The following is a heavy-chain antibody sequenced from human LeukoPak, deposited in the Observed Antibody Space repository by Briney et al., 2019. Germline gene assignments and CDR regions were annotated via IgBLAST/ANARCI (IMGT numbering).Heavy chain of an antibody. CDR2: TYYSSKFSY. V-gene: IGHV6-1*01. J-gene: IGHJ3*01. CDR1: NSXX. Sequence: NSXXXNWIRQSPSRGLEWLGSTYYSSKFSYDYAVSVKSRITFSPDTSKNQFSLQLNSVTADDTAVYYCARGFALDFWGQGTMVTVSS. CDR3: ARGFALDF.